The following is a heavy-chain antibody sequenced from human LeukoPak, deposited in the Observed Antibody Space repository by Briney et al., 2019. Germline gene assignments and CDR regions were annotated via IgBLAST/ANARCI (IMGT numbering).Heavy chain of an antibody. CDR1: GGTFSSYA. CDR2: IIPIFGTA. Sequence: ASVKASCKASGGTFSSYAISWVRQAPGQGLEWMGGIIPIFGTANYAQKFQGRVTITADESTSTAYMELSSLRSEDTAVYYCARDKEPVAVAERTIDYWGQGTLVTVSS. CDR3: ARDKEPVAVAERTIDY. J-gene: IGHJ4*02. V-gene: IGHV1-69*13. D-gene: IGHD6-19*01.